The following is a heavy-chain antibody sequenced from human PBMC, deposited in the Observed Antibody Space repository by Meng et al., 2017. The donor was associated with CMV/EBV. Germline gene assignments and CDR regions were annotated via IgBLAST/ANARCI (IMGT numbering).Heavy chain of an antibody. Sequence: SETLSLTCAASGFTFSSYWMHWIRQPPGKGLEWIGYIYYSGSTNYNPSLKSRVTISVDTSKNRFSLKLSSVTAADTAVYYCARGGINHRVVVVPAAIWGGGYGMDVWGQGTTVTVSS. CDR3: ARGGINHRVVVVPAAIWGGGYGMDV. V-gene: IGHV4-59*01. CDR2: IYYSGST. D-gene: IGHD2-2*01. J-gene: IGHJ6*02. CDR1: GFTFSSYW.